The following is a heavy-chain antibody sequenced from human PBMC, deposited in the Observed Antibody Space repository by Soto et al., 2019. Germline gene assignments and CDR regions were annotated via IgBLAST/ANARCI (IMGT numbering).Heavy chain of an antibody. CDR1: GDSVSSNSAA. CDR2: TYYRSKWYN. Sequence: SQTLSLTCAISGDSVSSNSAAWNWIRQSPSRGLEWLGRTYYRSKWYNDYAVSVKSRITINPDPSKNQVSLQLNSVTPEDTAVDYCAKMDHHFVVVIIYGMDVWGQGTTVTVSS. CDR3: AKMDHHFVVVIIYGMDV. V-gene: IGHV6-1*01. J-gene: IGHJ6*02. D-gene: IGHD2-21*01.